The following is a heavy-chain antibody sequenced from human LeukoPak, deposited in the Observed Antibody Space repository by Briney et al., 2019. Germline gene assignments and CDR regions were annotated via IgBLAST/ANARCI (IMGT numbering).Heavy chain of an antibody. J-gene: IGHJ6*03. V-gene: IGHV1-8*01. CDR1: GYTFTSYD. D-gene: IGHD2-2*02. CDR2: MNPNSGNT. Sequence: ASVKVSCKAAGYTFTSYDRNWVRQATGQGLERMGWMNPNSGNTGYAQKFQGRVTMTRNTSISTAYMELSSLRPEDTAVYYCARDIVVVPAALRKNYYYYYMDVWGKGTTVTVSS. CDR3: ARDIVVVPAALRKNYYYYYMDV.